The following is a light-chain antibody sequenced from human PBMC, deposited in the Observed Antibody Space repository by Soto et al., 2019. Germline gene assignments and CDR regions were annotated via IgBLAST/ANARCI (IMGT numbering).Light chain of an antibody. Sequence: QSALTQPASVSGSSGRSITISCTGTSSDVGRYNFVSWYQQNPGNAPKLLIYAVSDRPSGVSTRFSGSKSGNTASLAISGLQAEDEAVYYCSSFSSSSTQVFGTGTKLTVL. J-gene: IGLJ1*01. CDR2: AVS. V-gene: IGLV2-14*03. CDR3: SSFSSSSTQV. CDR1: SSDVGRYNF.